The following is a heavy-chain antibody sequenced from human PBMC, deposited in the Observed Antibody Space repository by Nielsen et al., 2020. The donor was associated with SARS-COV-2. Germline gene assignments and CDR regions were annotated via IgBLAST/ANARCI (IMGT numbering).Heavy chain of an antibody. Sequence: WIRQPPGKGLEWVSSISSSSSSYIYYADSVKGRFTISRDNAKNSLYLQMNSLRAEDTAVYYRARSGPARNYYYYYGMDVWGQGTTVTVSS. CDR3: ARSGPARNYYYYYGMDV. D-gene: IGHD6-25*01. CDR2: ISSSSSSYI. J-gene: IGHJ6*02. V-gene: IGHV3-21*01.